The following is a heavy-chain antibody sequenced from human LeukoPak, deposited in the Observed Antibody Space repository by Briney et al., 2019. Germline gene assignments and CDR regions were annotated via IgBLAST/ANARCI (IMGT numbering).Heavy chain of an antibody. J-gene: IGHJ4*02. V-gene: IGHV3-74*01. CDR1: GFTFSNSW. D-gene: IGHD1-26*01. CDR2: IKSDGIDT. CDR3: VRDGSYKFDY. Sequence: PGGSLRLSCAVSGFTFSNSWMHWVRRTPGKGLVWVSRIKSDGIDTLYADFVKGRFTISRDNAKNTLYLQMNSLRAEDTAVYYCVRDGSYKFDYWGQGTLVTVSS.